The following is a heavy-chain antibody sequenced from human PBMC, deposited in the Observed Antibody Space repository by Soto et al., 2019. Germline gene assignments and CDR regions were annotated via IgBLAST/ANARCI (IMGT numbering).Heavy chain of an antibody. CDR2: ISWNSGSI. CDR3: AKDKGFAGDYRSYFDY. V-gene: IGHV3-9*01. D-gene: IGHD4-17*01. Sequence: EVQLVESGGGLVQPGRSLRLSCAASGFTFDDYAMHWVRQAPGKGLEWVSGISWNSGSIGYADSVKGRFTISRDNAKNSLYLQMNSLRAEDTALYYCAKDKGFAGDYRSYFDYWGQGTLVTVSS. J-gene: IGHJ4*02. CDR1: GFTFDDYA.